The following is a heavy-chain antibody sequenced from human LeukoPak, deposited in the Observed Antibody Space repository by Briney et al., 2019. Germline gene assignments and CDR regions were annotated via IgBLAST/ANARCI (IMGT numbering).Heavy chain of an antibody. Sequence: GGSLRLSCAASGFTFSSYGMHWVRQAPGTGLEWVAVISYDGSNKYYADSVKGRFTISRDNSKNTLYLQMNSLRAEDTAVYYCAKDLGGDQDYWGQGTLVTVSS. D-gene: IGHD2-21*01. V-gene: IGHV3-30*18. CDR1: GFTFSSYG. J-gene: IGHJ4*02. CDR2: ISYDGSNK. CDR3: AKDLGGDQDY.